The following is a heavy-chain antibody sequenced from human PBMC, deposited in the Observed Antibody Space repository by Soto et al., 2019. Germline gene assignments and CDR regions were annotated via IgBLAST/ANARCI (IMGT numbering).Heavy chain of an antibody. CDR2: ITGSGDAT. J-gene: IGHJ4*02. CDR3: AQCGPGYNNAWAFDY. V-gene: IGHV3-23*01. Sequence: EVHLLESGGGLLEPGGSVRLSCAASGFTFSTYAMSWVRQAPGKGLEWVSHITGSGDATYYADSVKGRFTISRDNSKNSLYLQRNSLRPEDTALYYCAQCGPGYNNAWAFDYWGQGTLVTVSS. D-gene: IGHD6-19*01. CDR1: GFTFSTYA.